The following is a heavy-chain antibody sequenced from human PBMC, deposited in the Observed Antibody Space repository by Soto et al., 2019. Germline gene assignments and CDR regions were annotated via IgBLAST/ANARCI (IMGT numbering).Heavy chain of an antibody. CDR3: SRDFVARGSYSNWFHP. V-gene: IGHV3-74*01. J-gene: IGHJ5*01. Sequence: GGSLRLSCAASGFIFSSYWLHWVRQAPGKGPVWVGRINGDGRNTRYTDSVKGRFTISRDNAKNTLYLQMDSLRAEDTAVYYFSRDFVARGSYSNWFHPCGQGSTVTAPQ. CDR2: INGDGRNT. CDR1: GFIFSSYW. D-gene: IGHD3-10*01.